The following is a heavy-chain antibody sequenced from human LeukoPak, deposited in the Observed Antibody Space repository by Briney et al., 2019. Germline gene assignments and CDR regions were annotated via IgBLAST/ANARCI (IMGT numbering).Heavy chain of an antibody. CDR3: ARGGDGYNLPDDY. J-gene: IGHJ4*02. V-gene: IGHV4-59*11. Sequence: SETLSLTCTVSGGSISSHYWSWIRQPPGKGLEWIGYIYYSGSTNYNPSLKSRVTISVDTSKNQFSLKLSSVSAADTAVYYCARGGDGYNLPDDYWGQGTLVTVSS. CDR1: GGSISSHY. D-gene: IGHD5-24*01. CDR2: IYYSGST.